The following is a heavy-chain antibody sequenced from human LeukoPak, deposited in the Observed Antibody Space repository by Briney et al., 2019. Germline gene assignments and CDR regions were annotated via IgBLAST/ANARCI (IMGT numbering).Heavy chain of an antibody. Sequence: SGPALVKPTQTLTLTCTFSGFSLSTSGMRVSWIRQPPGKALEWLARIDWDDDKFYGTSLKTRLTISKDTSKNQVVLTMTNMDPVDTATYYCARTPYCGDCYVDYWGQGTLVTVSS. CDR3: ARTPYCGDCYVDY. J-gene: IGHJ4*02. D-gene: IGHD2-21*02. CDR2: IDWDDDK. CDR1: GFSLSTSGMR. V-gene: IGHV2-70*04.